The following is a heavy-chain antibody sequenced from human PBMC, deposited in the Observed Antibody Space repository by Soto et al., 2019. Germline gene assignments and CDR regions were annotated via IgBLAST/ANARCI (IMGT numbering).Heavy chain of an antibody. J-gene: IGHJ4*02. CDR2: IYSGGGT. D-gene: IGHD4-17*01. CDR1: LFIVSDNY. V-gene: IGHV3-66*01. CDR3: ATRMTTAPY. Sequence: EVRLVQSGGGLVQPGGSLRLSCAASLFIVSDNYRSWVRQAPGKGLGWVSLIYSGGGTDYAESVKGRFTISRDNSKNTLYLQMNSLKAEDTGIYYCATRMTTAPYWGQGTVVTVSS.